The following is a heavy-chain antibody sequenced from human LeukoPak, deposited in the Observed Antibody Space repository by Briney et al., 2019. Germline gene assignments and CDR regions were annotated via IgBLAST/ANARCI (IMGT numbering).Heavy chain of an antibody. D-gene: IGHD2-2*02. CDR3: ARARRPAQYRGLDV. V-gene: IGHV3-11*01. CDR1: GFAFSATY. Sequence: GGSLRLSCAASGFAFSATYMSWIRQAPGKGLEWISYISDSSTVVYYTDSVKGRFTISRDNANNSLFLQLNSLRAEDTAVYFCARARRPAQYRGLDVWGRGTTVTVSS. J-gene: IGHJ6*02. CDR2: ISDSSTVV.